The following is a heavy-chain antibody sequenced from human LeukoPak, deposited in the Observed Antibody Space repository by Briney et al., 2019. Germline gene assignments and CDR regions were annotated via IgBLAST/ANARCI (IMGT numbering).Heavy chain of an antibody. CDR2: IIPIFGTA. CDR3: ASSDSAVAGSFDY. CDR1: GGTFSSYA. J-gene: IGHJ4*02. V-gene: IGHV1-69*01. Sequence: SVKVSCKASGGTFSSYAISWVRQAPGQGLEWMGGIIPIFGTANYAQKFQGRVTITADESTSTAYMELSSLRSEDTAVYYCASSDSAVAGSFDYWGQGTLVTVSS. D-gene: IGHD6-19*01.